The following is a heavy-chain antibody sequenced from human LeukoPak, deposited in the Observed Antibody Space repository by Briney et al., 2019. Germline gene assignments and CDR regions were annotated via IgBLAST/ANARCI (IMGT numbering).Heavy chain of an antibody. Sequence: SQTLSLTCAISGRSVSSNSSAWNWIRQSPSRGLEWLGRTYYRSKWYNDYAVSVKSRITINPHTSKNQCSLQLNSVTPEDTAVYYCARGVISGLDYWGQGTLVTVSS. CDR3: ARGVISGLDY. CDR2: TYYRSKWYN. J-gene: IGHJ4*02. D-gene: IGHD6-19*01. V-gene: IGHV6-1*01. CDR1: GRSVSSNSSA.